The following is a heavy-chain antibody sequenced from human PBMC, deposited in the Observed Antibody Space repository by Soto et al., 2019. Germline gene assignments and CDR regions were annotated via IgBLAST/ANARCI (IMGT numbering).Heavy chain of an antibody. CDR3: ARVRVGATVDAFDI. Sequence: ASVKVSCKASGYTFTSYGISWVRQAPGQGLEWMGWISAYNGNTNYAQKLQGRVAMTTDTSTSTAYMELRSLRSDDTAVYYCARVRVGATVDAFDIWGQGTMVTVSS. D-gene: IGHD1-26*01. CDR2: ISAYNGNT. CDR1: GYTFTSYG. V-gene: IGHV1-18*01. J-gene: IGHJ3*02.